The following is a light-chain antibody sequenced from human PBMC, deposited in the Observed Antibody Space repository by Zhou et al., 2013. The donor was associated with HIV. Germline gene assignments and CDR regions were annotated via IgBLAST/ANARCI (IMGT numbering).Light chain of an antibody. V-gene: IGKV3-11*01. CDR2: DAS. Sequence: EIVLTQSPATLSLSPGERATLSCRASQSVSSHLVWYQHKAGQGPRLLIYDASNRATGIPARFSGSGSGTDFTLTISSLESEDFAVYYCQQRSRWPLTFGGGTAVDIK. J-gene: IGKJ4*01. CDR3: QQRSRWPLT. CDR1: QSVSSH.